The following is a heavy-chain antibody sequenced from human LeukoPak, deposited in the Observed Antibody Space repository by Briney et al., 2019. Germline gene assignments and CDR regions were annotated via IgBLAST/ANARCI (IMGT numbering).Heavy chain of an antibody. CDR1: GGSFSGYY. V-gene: IGHV4-34*01. D-gene: IGHD6-13*01. Sequence: SETLSLTCAVYGGSFSGYYWSWLRQPPGKGLEWIGEINHSGSTNYNPSLKSRVTISVDTSKNQFSLKLSSVTAADTAVYYCASSDIAAAGTYTVDYWGRGTLVTVSS. J-gene: IGHJ4*02. CDR2: INHSGST. CDR3: ASSDIAAAGTYTVDY.